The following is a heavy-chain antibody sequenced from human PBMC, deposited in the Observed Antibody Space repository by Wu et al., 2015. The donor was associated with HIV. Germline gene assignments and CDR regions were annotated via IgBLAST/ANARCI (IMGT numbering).Heavy chain of an antibody. V-gene: IGHV1-18*01. CDR1: GYTFLSYD. CDR3: ARVRSRGIAYYYYMDV. J-gene: IGHJ6*03. Sequence: QVEMVQSGAEVKKPGASVRVSCKTSGYTFLSYDINWVRQAPGQGLEWMGWISVYNGHTKYAQKFQGRVTLTTDTTTSTAYMELRSLRSEDTAVYYCARVRSRGIAYYYYMDVWGKGTTVTVSS. D-gene: IGHD2-15*01. CDR2: ISVYNGHT.